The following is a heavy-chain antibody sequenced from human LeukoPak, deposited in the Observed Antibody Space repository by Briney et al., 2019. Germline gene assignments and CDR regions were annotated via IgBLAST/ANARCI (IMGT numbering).Heavy chain of an antibody. CDR2: ISVYNGDT. D-gene: IGHD1-26*01. J-gene: IGHJ4*02. CDR3: ARDGGDLLRVDY. Sequence: GASVKVSCKASGGTFSSYAISWVRQAPGQGLDWMGWISVYNGDTRYAQKFQGRVTMTTDTSTSTAYMELRSLTSDDTAVYYCARDGGDLLRVDYWGQGTQVTVSS. V-gene: IGHV1-18*01. CDR1: GGTFSSYA.